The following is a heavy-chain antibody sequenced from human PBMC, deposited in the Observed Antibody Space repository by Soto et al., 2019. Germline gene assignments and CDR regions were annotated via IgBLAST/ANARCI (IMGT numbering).Heavy chain of an antibody. CDR2: IWYDGSNK. D-gene: IGHD3-10*01. J-gene: IGHJ6*02. CDR3: AKVLLWFGDYYGMDV. CDR1: GFTFSSYG. Sequence: QVQLVESGGGVVQPGRSLRLSCAASGFTFSSYGMHWVRQAPGKGLEWVAVIWYDGSNKYYADSVKGRFTISRDNSKNTLYLQMNSLRAEDKAVYYCAKVLLWFGDYYGMDVWGQGTTVTVSS. V-gene: IGHV3-33*06.